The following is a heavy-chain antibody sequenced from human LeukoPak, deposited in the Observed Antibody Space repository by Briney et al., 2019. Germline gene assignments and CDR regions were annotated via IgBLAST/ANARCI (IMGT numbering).Heavy chain of an antibody. D-gene: IGHD1-26*01. CDR3: ASCIVGATRLYFYYMDV. J-gene: IGHJ6*03. CDR2: MYHSGST. Sequence: SETLSLTCTVSGGSISSSSYYWGWIRQPPGKGLEWIGSMYHSGSTNYNPSLKSRVTISVDKSKNQFSLKLSSVTAADTAVYYCASCIVGATRLYFYYMDVWGKGTTVTVSS. CDR1: GGSISSSSYY. V-gene: IGHV4-39*07.